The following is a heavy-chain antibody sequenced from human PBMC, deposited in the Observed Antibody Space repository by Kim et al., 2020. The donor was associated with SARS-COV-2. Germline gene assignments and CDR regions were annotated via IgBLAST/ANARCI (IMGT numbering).Heavy chain of an antibody. Sequence: ADSVKGRFIISRDNSKNTLYLRMNSLRAEDTALYYCAKASTVVVPATLDYWGQGTPVTVSS. CDR3: AKASTVVVPATLDY. V-gene: IGHV3-23*01. D-gene: IGHD2-2*01. J-gene: IGHJ4*02.